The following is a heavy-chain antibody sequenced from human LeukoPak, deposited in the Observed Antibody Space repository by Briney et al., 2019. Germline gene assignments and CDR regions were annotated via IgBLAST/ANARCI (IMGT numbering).Heavy chain of an antibody. J-gene: IGHJ4*02. D-gene: IGHD6-19*01. CDR2: IYTSGST. CDR1: GGSISSYY. Sequence: SETLSLTCTVSGGSISSYYWSWIRQPAGKGLEWIGRIYTSGSTNYNPSLKSRVTMSVDTSKNQFSLKLSSVTAADTAVYYCARDVIAVAGTEYYFDYWGQGTLVTVSP. CDR3: ARDVIAVAGTEYYFDY. V-gene: IGHV4-4*07.